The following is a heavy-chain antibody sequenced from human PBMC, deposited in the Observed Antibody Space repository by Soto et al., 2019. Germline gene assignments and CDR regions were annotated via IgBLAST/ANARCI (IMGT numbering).Heavy chain of an antibody. Sequence: EVQLVESGGGLVQPGGSLRLSCAASGFTVSSSDMSWVRQAPGKGLEWVSVIYSGGGTYYADSVKGRFTTSRDNSKNTLYLQMNSLRDEDTAVYYCVRSFFCSGGSCYSISSHWGQGTLVTVSS. D-gene: IGHD2-15*01. V-gene: IGHV3-66*01. CDR3: VRSFFCSGGSCYSISSH. CDR2: IYSGGGT. J-gene: IGHJ4*02. CDR1: GFTVSSSD.